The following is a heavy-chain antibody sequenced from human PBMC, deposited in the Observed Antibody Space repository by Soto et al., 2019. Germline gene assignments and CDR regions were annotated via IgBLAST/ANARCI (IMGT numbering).Heavy chain of an antibody. CDR3: AKDWGMYSSSWSHFDC. Sequence: QVQLVESGGGVVQPGRSLRLSCAASGFTFSNYGMHWVRQAPGKGLEWVAVISYDGTNKYYADSVRARFIISRDNSKNTLYLQMNTLRAEDTAVYYCAKDWGMYSSSWSHFDCWGQGTLVTVSS. J-gene: IGHJ4*02. D-gene: IGHD6-13*01. CDR2: ISYDGTNK. CDR1: GFTFSNYG. V-gene: IGHV3-30*18.